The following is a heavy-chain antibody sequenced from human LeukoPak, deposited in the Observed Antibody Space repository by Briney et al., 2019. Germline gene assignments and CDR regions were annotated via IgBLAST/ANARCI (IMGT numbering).Heavy chain of an antibody. CDR1: GGSISSSNW. Sequence: SETLSLTCAVTGGSISSSNWWSWVRQPPGKGLKWIGEIYHSGSTNYNPSLKSRITMSVDTSKNQFSLKLSSVTAADTAVYYCARSGSYSGPYVYWGQGTVVTVSS. J-gene: IGHJ4*02. CDR2: IYHSGST. D-gene: IGHD1-26*01. CDR3: ARSGSYSGPYVY. V-gene: IGHV4-4*02.